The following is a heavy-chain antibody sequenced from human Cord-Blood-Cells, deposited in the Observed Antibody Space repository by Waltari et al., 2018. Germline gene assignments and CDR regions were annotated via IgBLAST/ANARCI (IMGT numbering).Heavy chain of an antibody. J-gene: IGHJ3*02. CDR2: IYYSGST. D-gene: IGHD6-13*01. Sequence: QLQLQESGPGLVKPSETLSLTCTVSGGSISSSSYYWGWIRQPPGKGLEWIGSIYYSGSTYYNPSLKGRVTISVDTSKNQFSLKLSSVTAADTAVYYCARHGAAAGTDDAFDIWGQGTMVTVSS. V-gene: IGHV4-39*01. CDR1: GGSISSSSYY. CDR3: ARHGAAAGTDDAFDI.